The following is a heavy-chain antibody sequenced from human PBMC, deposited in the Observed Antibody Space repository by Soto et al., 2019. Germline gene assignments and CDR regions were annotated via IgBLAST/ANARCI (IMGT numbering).Heavy chain of an antibody. CDR3: AAGVTTFDY. J-gene: IGHJ4*02. V-gene: IGHV1-24*01. CDR1: GTSLSGLP. D-gene: IGHD4-17*01. Sequence: APVKVSCKVSGTSLSGLPMHWVRQAPGKGLEWMGSLDYEEGERSFAHRFQGRLTVTGDTSTDTAYMELSSLMSEDTAVYYCAAGVTTFDYWGQGTLVTVSS. CDR2: LDYEEGER.